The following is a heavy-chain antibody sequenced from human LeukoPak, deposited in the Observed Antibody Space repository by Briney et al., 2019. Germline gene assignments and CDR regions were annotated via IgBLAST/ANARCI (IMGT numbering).Heavy chain of an antibody. V-gene: IGHV1-2*02. J-gene: IGHJ4*02. Sequence: ASVKVSCKASGYTFTGYYMHWVRKAPGQGLEWMGWINPNSGGTNYAQKFQGRVTMTRDTSISTAYMELSRLRSDDTAVYYCARDGTLVGATSYYFDYWGQGTLVTVSS. CDR3: ARDGTLVGATSYYFDY. CDR2: INPNSGGT. D-gene: IGHD1-26*01. CDR1: GYTFTGYY.